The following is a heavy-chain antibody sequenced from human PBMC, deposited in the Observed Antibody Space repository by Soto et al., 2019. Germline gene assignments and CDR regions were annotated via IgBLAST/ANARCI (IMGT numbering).Heavy chain of an antibody. CDR3: ARHFSSGRPYYFDY. J-gene: IGHJ4*02. V-gene: IGHV4-59*08. CDR2: IYYSGST. Sequence: SETLSLTCTVSGGSISSYYWSWIRQPPGKGLEWIGYIYYSGSTNYNPSLKSLVTISVDTSKNQFSLKLSSVTAADTAVYYCARHFSSGRPYYFDYWGQGTLVTVSS. D-gene: IGHD3-22*01. CDR1: GGSISSYY.